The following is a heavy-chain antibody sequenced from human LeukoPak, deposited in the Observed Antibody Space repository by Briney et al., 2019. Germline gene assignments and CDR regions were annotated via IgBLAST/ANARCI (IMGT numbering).Heavy chain of an antibody. CDR1: GGTFSSYA. Sequence: SVKVSCKASGGTFSSYAISWVRQAPGQGLEWMGRIIPILGIANYAQKFQGRVTITADKSTSTAYMELSSLRSEDTAVYYCARAPLWFKPDYYYYYGMDVWGQGTTVTVSS. V-gene: IGHV1-69*04. CDR3: ARAPLWFKPDYYYYYGMDV. D-gene: IGHD3-10*01. CDR2: IIPILGIA. J-gene: IGHJ6*02.